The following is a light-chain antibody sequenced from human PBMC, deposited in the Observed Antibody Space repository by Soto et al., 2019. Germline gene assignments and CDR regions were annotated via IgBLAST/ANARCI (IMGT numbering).Light chain of an antibody. V-gene: IGKV1-5*01. Sequence: DIHMTQSPSTLSASVGDRVTITCRASQSISTWLAWYQQKPGKAPNLLIYDASNLESGVPSRFSGSGSGTEFTLTISSLQPDDFATYYCQQYNSYSGTFGQGTKVDIK. J-gene: IGKJ1*01. CDR2: DAS. CDR1: QSISTW. CDR3: QQYNSYSGT.